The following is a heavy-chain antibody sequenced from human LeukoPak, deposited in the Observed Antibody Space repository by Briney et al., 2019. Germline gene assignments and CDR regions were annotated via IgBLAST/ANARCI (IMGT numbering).Heavy chain of an antibody. Sequence: GESLKISCKGFGYSFTSYWIGWVRQMPGKGLEWMGIIYPGDSDTRYSLSFQGQVTISADKSISTAYLQWSSLKASDTAMYYCARSRAGVVVTAYFDYWGQGTLVTVSS. CDR3: ARSRAGVVVTAYFDY. V-gene: IGHV5-51*01. CDR2: IYPGDSDT. D-gene: IGHD2-21*02. J-gene: IGHJ4*02. CDR1: GYSFTSYW.